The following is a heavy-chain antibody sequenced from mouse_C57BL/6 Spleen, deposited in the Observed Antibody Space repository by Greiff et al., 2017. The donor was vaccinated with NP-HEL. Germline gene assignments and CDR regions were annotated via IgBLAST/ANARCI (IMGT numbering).Heavy chain of an antibody. CDR3: TRRGYGSSYGYFDV. CDR2: IDPETGGT. CDR1: GYTFTDYE. D-gene: IGHD1-1*01. V-gene: IGHV1-15*01. Sequence: QVQLQQSGAELVRPGASVTLSCKASGYTFTDYEMHWVKQTPVHGLEWIGAIDPETGGTAYNQKFKGKAILTADKSSSTAYMELRSLTSEDSAVYCCTRRGYGSSYGYFDVWGTGTTVTVSS. J-gene: IGHJ1*03.